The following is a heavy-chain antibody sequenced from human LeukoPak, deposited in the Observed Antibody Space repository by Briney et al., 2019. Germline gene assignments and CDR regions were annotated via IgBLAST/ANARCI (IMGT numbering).Heavy chain of an antibody. V-gene: IGHV4-39*07. CDR2: IYYSGST. D-gene: IGHD3-16*01. CDR3: ARDLYVYMDV. J-gene: IGHJ6*03. CDR1: GGSISSSSYY. Sequence: SETLSLTCTVSGGSISSSSYYWGWIRQPPGKGLEWIGSIYYSGSTYYNPSLKSRVTISEDTSKNQFSLKLSSVTAADTAVYYCARDLYVYMDVWGKGTTVTVSS.